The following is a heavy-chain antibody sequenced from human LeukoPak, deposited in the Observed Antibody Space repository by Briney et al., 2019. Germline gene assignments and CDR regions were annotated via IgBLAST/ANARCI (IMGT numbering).Heavy chain of an antibody. CDR2: INWNGGST. D-gene: IGHD3-16*01. V-gene: IGHV3-20*01. CDR3: ARPLGGKGFGSDVFDI. Sequence: PGGSLRLSCAASGFTFDDYGMSWVRQAPGKGLEWVSGINWNGGSTGYADSVKGRFTISRDNAKNSLYLQMNSLRAEDTALYHCARPLGGKGFGSDVFDIWAKGQWSPSLQ. J-gene: IGHJ3*02. CDR1: GFTFDDYG.